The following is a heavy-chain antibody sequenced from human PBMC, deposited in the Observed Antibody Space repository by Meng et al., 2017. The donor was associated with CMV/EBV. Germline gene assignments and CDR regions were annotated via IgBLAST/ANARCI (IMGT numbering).Heavy chain of an antibody. CDR3: AKDPSGSD. V-gene: IGHV3-23*01. Sequence: LRRSCAVSGFTFSSYAMSWVRQAPGKGLGWVSAISNSGGSTYYADSVKGRFTISRDSSKNTLYLQMDTLTPEDTAIYYCAKDPSGSDWGQGTLVTVSS. J-gene: IGHJ4*02. D-gene: IGHD5-12*01. CDR2: ISNSGGST. CDR1: GFTFSSYA.